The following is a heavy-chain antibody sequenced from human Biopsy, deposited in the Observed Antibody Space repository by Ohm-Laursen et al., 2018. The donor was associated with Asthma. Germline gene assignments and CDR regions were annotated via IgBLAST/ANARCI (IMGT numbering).Heavy chain of an antibody. Sequence: SLRLSCTASGFSFDDYAMFWVRQAPGKGLEWVSGISWNSGTIGYADSVKGRFTISRDNAKNSLYLQMNSLRAEDSAIYYCAKYSVFYYRGGNDYWGQGIVVTVSS. J-gene: IGHJ4*02. CDR2: ISWNSGTI. D-gene: IGHD1-26*01. V-gene: IGHV3-9*01. CDR3: AKYSVFYYRGGNDY. CDR1: GFSFDDYA.